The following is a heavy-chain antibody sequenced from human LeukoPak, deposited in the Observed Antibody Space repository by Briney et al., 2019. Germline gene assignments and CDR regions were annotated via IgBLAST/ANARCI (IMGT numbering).Heavy chain of an antibody. Sequence: SETLSLTGTVSGCSISSSSYYWGWLRQPPGKGREWIGSIHYSGSTYYNPSLKSRVTISVDTSKNQFSLKPSSGTAADTAVYYCARRVVPGYYMDVWGKGTTVTVSS. D-gene: IGHD2-2*01. CDR1: GCSISSSSYY. CDR3: ARRVVPGYYMDV. J-gene: IGHJ6*03. CDR2: IHYSGST. V-gene: IGHV4-39*01.